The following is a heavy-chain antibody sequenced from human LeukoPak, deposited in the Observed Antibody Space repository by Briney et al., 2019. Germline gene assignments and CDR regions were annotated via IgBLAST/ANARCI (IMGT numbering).Heavy chain of an antibody. V-gene: IGHV3-23*01. CDR3: AKDRKGEDLLDAFDI. J-gene: IGHJ3*02. CDR1: GFTFSSYA. D-gene: IGHD3-16*01. CDR2: ISGSGGST. Sequence: GGSLSLSCAASGFTFSSYAMSWVRQAPGKGLEWVSAISGSGGSTYYADSVKGRFTISRDNSKNTLYLQMNSLRAEDTAVYYCAKDRKGEDLLDAFDIWGQGTMVTVSS.